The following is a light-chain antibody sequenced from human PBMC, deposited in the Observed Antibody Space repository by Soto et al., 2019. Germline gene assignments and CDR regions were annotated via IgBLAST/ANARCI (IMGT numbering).Light chain of an antibody. J-gene: IGKJ2*01. V-gene: IGKV2-28*01. CDR3: LQALETPYT. Sequence: VMTQSPPSLTVTPGEPASISCRSSQRLLHSNGNTFLDWYLQKPGQSPQLLIYLGSNRASGVPDRVSGSEAGTDFPLKISRVEAEDVGVYYCLQALETPYTFGQGTKLEIK. CDR1: QRLLHSNGNTF. CDR2: LGS.